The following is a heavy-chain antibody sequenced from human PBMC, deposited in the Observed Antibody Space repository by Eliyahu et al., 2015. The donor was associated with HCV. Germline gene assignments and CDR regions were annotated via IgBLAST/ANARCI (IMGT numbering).Heavy chain of an antibody. J-gene: IGHJ5*02. D-gene: IGHD2-2*01. CDR1: GYPFTNXX. CDR2: ISTYNGNT. V-gene: IGHV1-18*01. Sequence: QVQLVQSGPEVKKPGASVKVSCKASGYPFTNXXIXWXXQAPGQXLEWMGWISTYNGNTXYAQKLQGKVTMTTDTSTTTAYMELRSLRSDDTALYYCARGGLYCSSTSCPGGKTGWFDPWGQGTLVTVSS. CDR3: ARGGLYCSSTSCPGGKTGWFDP.